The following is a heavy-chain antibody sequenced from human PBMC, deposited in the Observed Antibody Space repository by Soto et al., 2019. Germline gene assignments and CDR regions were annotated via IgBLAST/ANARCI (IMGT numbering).Heavy chain of an antibody. D-gene: IGHD4-17*01. CDR1: GFTVSSNH. J-gene: IGHJ4*02. Sequence: EVQLVESGGGLFQPGGSLRLSCAASGFTVSSNHMSWVGQAPGKGLEWVSVIYSGGSTYYADSVKGRFTISRDNSKNTLYLQMDSLRAEDTAVYYCARSGPYGDYDYWGQGTLVTVSS. V-gene: IGHV3-66*01. CDR2: IYSGGST. CDR3: ARSGPYGDYDY.